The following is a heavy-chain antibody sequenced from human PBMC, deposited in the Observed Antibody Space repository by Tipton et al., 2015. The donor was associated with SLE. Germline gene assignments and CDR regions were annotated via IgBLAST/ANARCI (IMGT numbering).Heavy chain of an antibody. CDR3: ARYCSGGSCYAYNWFDP. J-gene: IGHJ5*02. CDR2: ISSSASTI. Sequence: SLRLSCAASGFTFSDYYMSWIRQAPGKGLEWVSYISSSASTISYADSVKGRFTVSRDNAKNSLYLQMNSLRAEDTAVYYCARYCSGGSCYAYNWFDPWGQGTLVTSPQ. CDR1: GFTFSDYY. V-gene: IGHV3-11*04. D-gene: IGHD2-15*01.